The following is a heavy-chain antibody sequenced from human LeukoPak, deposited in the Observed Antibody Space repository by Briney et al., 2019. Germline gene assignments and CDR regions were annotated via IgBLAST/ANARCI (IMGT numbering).Heavy chain of an antibody. D-gene: IGHD2-2*01. V-gene: IGHV3-23*01. CDR1: GFTFSSYA. CDR3: AKAGRIVVVPAAMIPAGPADY. CDR2: ISGSGGST. Sequence: PGGSLRLSCAASGFTFSSYAMSWVRQAPGKGLEWVSAISGSGGSTYYADPVKGRFTISRDNSKNTLYLQMNSLRAEDTAVYYCAKAGRIVVVPAAMIPAGPADYWGQGTLVTVSS. J-gene: IGHJ4*02.